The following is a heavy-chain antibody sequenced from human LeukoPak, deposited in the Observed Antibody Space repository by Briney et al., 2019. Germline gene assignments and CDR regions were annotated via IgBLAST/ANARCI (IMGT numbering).Heavy chain of an antibody. CDR1: GYTFTSYD. J-gene: IGHJ6*03. D-gene: IGHD6-13*01. Sequence: GASVKVSCKASGYTFTSYDINWVRQATGQGLEWMGWMNPNSGNTGYAQKFQGRVTITRNTPISTAYMELSSLRSEDTAVYYCARARGASYSSSWYGAGYYYYMDVWGKGTTVTVSS. V-gene: IGHV1-8*03. CDR2: MNPNSGNT. CDR3: ARARGASYSSSWYGAGYYYYMDV.